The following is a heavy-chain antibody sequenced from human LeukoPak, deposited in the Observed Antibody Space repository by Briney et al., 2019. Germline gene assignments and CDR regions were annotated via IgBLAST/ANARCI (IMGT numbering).Heavy chain of an antibody. D-gene: IGHD3-3*01. CDR3: ARGFSGFDY. Sequence: GGSLRLSCAASGFTFSTYDMHWVRQAPGKGLEWVVFIRYDGNNKYYADSVKGRFTISRDNSKNTLYLQMNSLRAEDTAVYYCARGFSGFDYWGQGTLVTVSS. CDR1: GFTFSTYD. V-gene: IGHV3-30*02. CDR2: IRYDGNNK. J-gene: IGHJ4*02.